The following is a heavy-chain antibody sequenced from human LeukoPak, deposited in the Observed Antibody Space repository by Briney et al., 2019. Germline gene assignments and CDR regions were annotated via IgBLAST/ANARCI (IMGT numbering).Heavy chain of an antibody. D-gene: IGHD3-9*01. CDR2: IHYSGST. Sequence: SETLSLTCTVSGGSIRTSDYYWAWIRQPPGRGLEWIGTIHYSGSTFYKPPLKSRLTLSACHSRNQFYMKLSSVTAADTAVYYCARASGVLPSFEWENCFDTWGQGSLVTVSS. CDR3: ARASGVLPSFEWENCFDT. CDR1: GGSIRTSDYY. V-gene: IGHV4-39*01. J-gene: IGHJ5*02.